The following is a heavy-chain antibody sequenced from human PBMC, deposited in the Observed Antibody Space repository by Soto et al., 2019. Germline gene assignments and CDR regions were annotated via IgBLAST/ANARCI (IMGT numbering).Heavy chain of an antibody. V-gene: IGHV3-23*01. CDR2: IDGSGVTT. Sequence: EVQLLESGGGLVQPGGSLRLSCAASGFSFSNYAMTWVRQAPGKGLEWVTTIDGSGVTTFYADSVEGRFTISRDNSKNTVYLQMTGLRDGDSAIYSCAKDVERPEVWCQGPLVTVSS. CDR3: AKDVERPEV. CDR1: GFSFSNYA. J-gene: IGHJ1*01.